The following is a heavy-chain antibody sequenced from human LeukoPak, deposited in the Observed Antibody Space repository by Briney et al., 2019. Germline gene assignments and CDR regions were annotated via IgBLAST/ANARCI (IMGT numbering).Heavy chain of an antibody. Sequence: SQTLSLTCTVSGGSTNTGGYFWSWIRQPPGKGLEWIGYIYHSGSTYYNPSLKSRVTISVDRSKNQFSLKLSSVTAADTAVYYCARLHFGAFDYWGQGTLVTVSS. J-gene: IGHJ4*02. CDR1: GGSTNTGGYF. CDR2: IYHSGST. CDR3: ARLHFGAFDY. D-gene: IGHD3-3*01. V-gene: IGHV4-30-2*01.